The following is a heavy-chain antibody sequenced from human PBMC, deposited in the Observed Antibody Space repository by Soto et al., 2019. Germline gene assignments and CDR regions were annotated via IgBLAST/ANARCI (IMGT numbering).Heavy chain of an antibody. CDR2: IKSDGSGT. D-gene: IGHD2-2*01. J-gene: IGHJ6*02. CDR1: GFTFINYW. Sequence: GSLRLSCAASGFTFINYWMQCFRQSPGKGLVWVSRIKSDGSGTNYADSVKGRFTISRDTAKNTLSLQMNSLRAEDTAVYYCAREAPAFYYGMDVWGQGTTVTVSS. V-gene: IGHV3-74*01. CDR3: AREAPAFYYGMDV.